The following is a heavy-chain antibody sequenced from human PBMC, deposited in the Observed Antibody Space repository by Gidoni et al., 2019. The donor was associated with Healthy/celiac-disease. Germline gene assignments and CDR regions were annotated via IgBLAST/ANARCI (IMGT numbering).Heavy chain of an antibody. CDR3: AIEFWAGPYDYGDYGTLTPYYYYGMDV. D-gene: IGHD4-17*01. CDR1: GFTFSSYA. J-gene: IGHJ6*02. CDR2: ISYDGSNK. Sequence: QVQLVESGGGVVQPGRSLRLSCAASGFTFSSYAMHWVRPSPGKGLEWLAVISYDGSNKYYADSVKGRFTISRDNSKNTLYLQMNSLRAEDTAVYYCAIEFWAGPYDYGDYGTLTPYYYYGMDVWGQGTTVTVSS. V-gene: IGHV3-30-3*01.